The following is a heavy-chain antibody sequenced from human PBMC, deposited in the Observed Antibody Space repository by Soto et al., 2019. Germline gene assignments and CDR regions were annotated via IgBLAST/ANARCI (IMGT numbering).Heavy chain of an antibody. Sequence: GGSLRLSCVASGFTLTNNGMHWVRQAPGQGLEWVAVISSDGSSKYYGDSVRGRFTISRDTSKNTLYLQMNSLRAEDTALYYCAKSFSSHWYDYFTNWGQGAQVTVSS. CDR2: ISSDGSSK. J-gene: IGHJ4*02. CDR1: GFTLTNNG. D-gene: IGHD6-13*01. V-gene: IGHV3-30*18. CDR3: AKSFSSHWYDYFTN.